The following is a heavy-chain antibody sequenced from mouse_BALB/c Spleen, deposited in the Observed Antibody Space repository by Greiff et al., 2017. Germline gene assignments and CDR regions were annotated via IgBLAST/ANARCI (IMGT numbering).Heavy chain of an antibody. CDR1: GFAFSSYD. CDR3: ARHVQDY. Sequence: EVKLVESGGGLVQPGGSLKLSCAASGFAFSSYDMSWVRQTPEKRLEWVAYISSGGGSTYYPDTVKGRFTISRDNAKNTLYLQMSSLKSEDTAMYYCARHVQDYWGQGTTLTVSS. V-gene: IGHV5-12-1*01. J-gene: IGHJ2*01. CDR2: ISSGGGST.